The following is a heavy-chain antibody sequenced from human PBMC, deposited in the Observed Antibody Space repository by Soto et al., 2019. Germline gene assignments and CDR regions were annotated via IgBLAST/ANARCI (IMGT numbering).Heavy chain of an antibody. V-gene: IGHV4-59*01. Sequence: SSETLSLTCTVSGGSISSYYWSWIRQPPGKGLEWIGYIYYSGSTNYNPSLKSRVTISVDTSKNQFSMKLSSVTAADTDVYYCARIVGYDFWSGYLYYFDYWGQGTLVTVSS. J-gene: IGHJ4*02. CDR1: GGSISSYY. D-gene: IGHD3-3*01. CDR3: ARIVGYDFWSGYLYYFDY. CDR2: IYYSGST.